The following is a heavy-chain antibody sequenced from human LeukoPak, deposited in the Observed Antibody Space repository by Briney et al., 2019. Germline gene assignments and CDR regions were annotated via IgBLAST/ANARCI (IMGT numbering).Heavy chain of an antibody. J-gene: IGHJ4*02. V-gene: IGHV1-24*01. CDR1: GYTLTELS. Sequence: GASAKVSCKVSGYTLTELSMHWVRQAPGKGLEWMGGFDPEDGETIYAQKFQGRVTMTEDTSTDTAYMELSSLRSEDTAVYYSATALQRAFDYWGQGTLVTVSS. CDR2: FDPEDGET. CDR3: ATALQRAFDY.